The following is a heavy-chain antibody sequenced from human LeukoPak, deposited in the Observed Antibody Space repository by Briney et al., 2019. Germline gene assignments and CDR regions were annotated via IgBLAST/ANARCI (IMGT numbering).Heavy chain of an antibody. V-gene: IGHV3-73*01. CDR2: IRSKANSYAT. J-gene: IGHJ4*02. CDR1: GFTFSGSA. Sequence: PGGSLRLSCAASGFTFSGSAMHWVRQASGKGLEWVGRIRSKANSYATAYAASVKGRFTISRDDSKNTAYLQMNSLKTEDTAVYYSHVPPAYCGGDCYRAYWGQGTLVTVSS. D-gene: IGHD2-21*01. CDR3: HVPPAYCGGDCYRAY.